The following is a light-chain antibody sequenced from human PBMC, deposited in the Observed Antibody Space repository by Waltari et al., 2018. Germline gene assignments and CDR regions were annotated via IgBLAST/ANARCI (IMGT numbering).Light chain of an antibody. J-gene: IGKJ2*01. V-gene: IGKV1-5*03. CDR3: QQSNSYPWMYT. Sequence: DSQMTQSRSTLSASVGDRGTITCRASQSISSWLAWYQQQPGKAPKLLIYKASSLEIGVPSRFSGSGSGTEFTLTIRRLQPDDFATYYCQQSNSYPWMYTFGPGTQLEIK. CDR1: QSISSW. CDR2: KAS.